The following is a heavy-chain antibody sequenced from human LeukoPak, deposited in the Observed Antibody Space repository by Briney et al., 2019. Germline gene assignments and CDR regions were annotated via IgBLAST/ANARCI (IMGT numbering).Heavy chain of an antibody. Sequence: TPSLTCTLSVDSPTTLYSNWVRQPAGNALQWIGRIYTPVRPNNNTSLTTRVTMSVYTSKNQISPKLTSLTAAATPAYYCVRGSGSGGWLIGLGGQGTRVTVS. CDR3: VRGSGSGGWLIGL. V-gene: IGHV4-4*07. D-gene: IGHD5-12*01. CDR2: IYTPVRP. CDR1: VDSPTTLY. J-gene: IGHJ4*02.